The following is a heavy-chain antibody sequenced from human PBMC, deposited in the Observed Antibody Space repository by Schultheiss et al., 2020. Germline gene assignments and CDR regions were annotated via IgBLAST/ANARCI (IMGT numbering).Heavy chain of an antibody. J-gene: IGHJ4*02. CDR1: GFTFSSYA. D-gene: IGHD3-10*02. CDR2: ISGSGGST. CDR3: ARAAMVGD. V-gene: IGHV3-23*01. Sequence: VKISCAASGFTFSSYAMSWVRQAPGKGLEWVSAISGSGGSTYYADSVKGRFTISRDNSKNTLYLQMNSLRAEDTAVYYCARAAMVGDWGQGTLVTVSS.